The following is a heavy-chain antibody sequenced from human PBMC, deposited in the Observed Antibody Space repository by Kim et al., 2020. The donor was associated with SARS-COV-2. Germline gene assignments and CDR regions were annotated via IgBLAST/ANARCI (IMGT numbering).Heavy chain of an antibody. CDR2: IWNDGNRI. CDR1: GFRFSDCH. CDR3: ARDPRDGYYFFDH. V-gene: IGHV3-33*01. D-gene: IGHD1-26*01. J-gene: IGHJ4*02. Sequence: GGSLRLSCAASGFRFSDCHIHWVRQAPGKGLEWVAVIWNDGNRIYYADSVKGRFSISRDNSKNTVWLQMNSLRAEDMAVYYCARDPRDGYYFFDHCGQGTLVTLSS.